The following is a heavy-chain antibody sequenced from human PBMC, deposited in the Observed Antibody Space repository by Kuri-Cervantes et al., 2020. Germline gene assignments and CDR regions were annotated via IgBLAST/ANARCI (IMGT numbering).Heavy chain of an antibody. CDR1: GYTFTSYC. CDR3: AREGKDCYDSSGYLAFDY. J-gene: IGHJ4*02. Sequence: ASVKVSCKASGYTFTSYCMHWVRQAPGQGLEWMGIINPSGGSTSYAQKFQGRVTMTRDTSTSTVYMELSSLRSDDTAVYYCAREGKDCYDSSGYLAFDYWGQGTLVTVSS. D-gene: IGHD3-22*01. V-gene: IGHV1-46*01. CDR2: INPSGGST.